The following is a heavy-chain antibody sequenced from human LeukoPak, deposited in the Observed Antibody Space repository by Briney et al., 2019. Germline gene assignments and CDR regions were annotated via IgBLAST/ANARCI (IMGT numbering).Heavy chain of an antibody. D-gene: IGHD3-3*01. V-gene: IGHV4-34*01. CDR1: GGSFSGYY. Sequence: PSETLSLTCAVYGGSFSGYYYNWIRQPPGKGLEWIGEIHPTGSTTYNTSLKSRPTISVDTSTNQFSLKLSSVTAADTALYFSVRGVDLAKLGYWGQGTLVTVSS. J-gene: IGHJ4*02. CDR3: VRGVDLAKLGY. CDR2: IHPTGST.